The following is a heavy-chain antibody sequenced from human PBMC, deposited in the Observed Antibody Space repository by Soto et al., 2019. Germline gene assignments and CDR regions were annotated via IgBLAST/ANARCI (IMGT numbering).Heavy chain of an antibody. D-gene: IGHD7-27*01. CDR1: GFTVSSNY. CDR3: ARLTGYAAVDI. J-gene: IGHJ3*02. V-gene: IGHV3-53*01. Sequence: PWGSLRLSCAASGFTVSSNYMSLVRQAPGNGLEWVSVIYSGGSTYYADSVKGRFTIFRDNCKNRVYIQMNGLRDEDKVVYYCARLTGYAAVDIWVQGTMVAVSS. CDR2: IYSGGST.